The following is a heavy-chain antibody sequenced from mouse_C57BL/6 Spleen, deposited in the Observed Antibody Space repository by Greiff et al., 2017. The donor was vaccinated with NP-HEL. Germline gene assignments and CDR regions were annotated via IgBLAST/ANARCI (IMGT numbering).Heavy chain of an antibody. D-gene: IGHD1-1*01. CDR2: IYPGDGDT. CDR1: GYAFSSSW. Sequence: VKLQESGPELVKPGASVKISCKASGYAFSSSWMNWVKQRPGKGLEWIGRIYPGDGDTNYNGKFKGKATLTADKSSSTAYMQLSSLTSEDSAVYFCARGGAYYGYLDYWGQGTTLTVSS. CDR3: ARGGAYYGYLDY. J-gene: IGHJ2*01. V-gene: IGHV1-82*01.